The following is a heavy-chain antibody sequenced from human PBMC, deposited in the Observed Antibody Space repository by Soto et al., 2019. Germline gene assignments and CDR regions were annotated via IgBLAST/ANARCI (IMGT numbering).Heavy chain of an antibody. CDR3: ARVEAAAGTFSYYYYGMDV. Sequence: QVQLVQSGAEVKKPGSSVKVSCKASGGTFSSYAISWVRQAPGQGLEWMGGIIPIFGTANYAQKFQGRATITADESTSTAYMELSSLRSEDTAVYYCARVEAAAGTFSYYYYGMDVWGQGTTVTVSS. CDR2: IIPIFGTA. CDR1: GGTFSSYA. J-gene: IGHJ6*02. V-gene: IGHV1-69*01. D-gene: IGHD6-13*01.